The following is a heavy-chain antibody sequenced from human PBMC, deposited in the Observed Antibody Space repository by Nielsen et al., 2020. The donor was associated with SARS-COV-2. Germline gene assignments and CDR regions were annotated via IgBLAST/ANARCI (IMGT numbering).Heavy chain of an antibody. D-gene: IGHD1-1*01. V-gene: IGHV4-39*07. Sequence: SETLSLTCTVSGGSISSSSYYWGWIRQPPGKGLEWIGSIYYSGSTYYNPSLKSRVTISVDTSNNQFSLKLSSVTAADTAVYYCARGGRYMGQTLDYWGQGTLVTVSS. CDR3: ARGGRYMGQTLDY. J-gene: IGHJ4*02. CDR1: GGSISSSSYY. CDR2: IYYSGST.